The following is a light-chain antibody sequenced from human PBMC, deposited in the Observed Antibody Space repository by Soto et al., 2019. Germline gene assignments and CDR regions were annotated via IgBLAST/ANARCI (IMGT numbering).Light chain of an antibody. J-gene: IGLJ1*01. V-gene: IGLV2-14*01. CDR1: SSEVGGYNY. CDR3: SSYTSSSTRG. CDR2: DVS. Sequence: QSALTQPASVSGSPGQSITISCTGTSSEVGGYNYVSWYQQHPGKAPKLMIYDVSNRPSGVSNRFSGSKSGNTASLTISGLQAEDEADYYCSSYTSSSTRGFGTGTKVTV.